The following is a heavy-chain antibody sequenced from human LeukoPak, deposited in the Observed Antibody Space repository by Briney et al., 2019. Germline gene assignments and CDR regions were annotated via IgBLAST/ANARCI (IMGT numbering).Heavy chain of an antibody. V-gene: IGHV3-20*01. CDR1: GFTFDDYG. CDR2: INWNGGST. Sequence: GGSLRLSCAASGFTFDDYGMSWVRQAPGKGLEWVSGINWNGGSTGYADSVKGRFTISRDNAKNSLYLQMNSLRAEDTALYHCAKDSSGWYLDAFDIWGQGTMVTVSS. CDR3: AKDSSGWYLDAFDI. J-gene: IGHJ3*02. D-gene: IGHD6-19*01.